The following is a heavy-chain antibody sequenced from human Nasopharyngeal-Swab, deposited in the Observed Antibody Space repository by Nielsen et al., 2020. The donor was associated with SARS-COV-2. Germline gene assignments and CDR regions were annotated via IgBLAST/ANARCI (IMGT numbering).Heavy chain of an antibody. V-gene: IGHV3-21*01. J-gene: IGHJ4*02. CDR1: GFTFSSYS. D-gene: IGHD2-2*01. Sequence: GESLKISCAASGFTFSSYSMNWVRQAPGKGLEWVSPISSSSSYIYYADSVKGRFTISRDNAKNSLYLQMNSLRAEDTAVYYCARGKAGYCSSTSCYLYFDYWGQGTLATVSS. CDR2: ISSSSSYI. CDR3: ARGKAGYCSSTSCYLYFDY.